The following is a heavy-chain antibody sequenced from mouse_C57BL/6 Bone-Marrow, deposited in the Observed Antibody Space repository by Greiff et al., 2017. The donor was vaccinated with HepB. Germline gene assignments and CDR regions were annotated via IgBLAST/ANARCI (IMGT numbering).Heavy chain of an antibody. D-gene: IGHD1-2*01. CDR3: ARVRYYGPGAY. CDR2: IYPRSGNT. CDR1: GYTFTSYG. Sequence: QVQLKQSGAELARPGASVKLSCKASGYTFTSYGISWVKQRTGQGLEWIGEIYPRSGNTYYNEKFKGKATLTADKSSSTAYMELRSLTSEDSAVYFCARVRYYGPGAYWGQGTLVTVSA. V-gene: IGHV1-81*01. J-gene: IGHJ3*01.